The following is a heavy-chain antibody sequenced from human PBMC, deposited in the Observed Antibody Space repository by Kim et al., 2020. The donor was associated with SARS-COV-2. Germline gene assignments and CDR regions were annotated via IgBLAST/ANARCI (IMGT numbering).Heavy chain of an antibody. CDR3: ASSDIVATGIDY. CDR2: ITPFNGNT. Sequence: SVKVSCKASGYTFTYRYLHWVRQAPGQALEWMGWITPFNGNTNYAQKFQDRVTITRDRSMSTAYMELSSLRSEDTAMYYCASSDIVATGIDYWGQGTLVTVSS. D-gene: IGHD5-12*01. CDR1: GYTFTYRY. V-gene: IGHV1-45*02. J-gene: IGHJ4*02.